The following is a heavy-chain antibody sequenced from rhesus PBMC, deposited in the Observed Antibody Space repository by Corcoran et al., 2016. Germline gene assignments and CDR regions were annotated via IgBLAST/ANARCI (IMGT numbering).Heavy chain of an antibody. Sequence: QVTLKESGPALVKPTQTLTLTCTFSGFSLSTSGMGVGWIRQPPGKTLEWLAYIYWDDDKRYSTSLQDRLTHSKDHSKNRVVLIMTTMDPVDTATYYCARSVGSWSLFDYWGQGVLVTVSS. J-gene: IGHJ4*01. CDR1: GFSLSTSGMG. V-gene: IGHV2-1*01. D-gene: IGHD6-25*01. CDR3: ARSVGSWSLFDY. CDR2: IYWDDDK.